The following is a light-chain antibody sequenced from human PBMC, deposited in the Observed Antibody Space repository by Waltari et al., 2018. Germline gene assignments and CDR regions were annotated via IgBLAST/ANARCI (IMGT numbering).Light chain of an antibody. J-gene: IGLJ2*01. CDR1: SSDVGGYNY. V-gene: IGLV2-11*01. Sequence: QSALTQPRSVSGSPGQSVTISCTGTSSDVGGYNYVSWYQHHPGKAPKLIIYDVSKRPSGVPDRFSGSKSGNTASLTISGLQAEDEADYCCCSYAGSYTFVVFGGGTKVTVL. CDR3: CSYAGSYTFVV. CDR2: DVS.